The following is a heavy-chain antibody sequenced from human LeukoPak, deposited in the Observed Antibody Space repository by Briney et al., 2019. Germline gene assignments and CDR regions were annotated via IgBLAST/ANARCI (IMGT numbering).Heavy chain of an antibody. CDR3: ARDGYSGNDGL. CDR2: IYHSGST. Sequence: SETLSLTCTVSGGSVSTYYWSWIRQPPGKGLEWIGYIYHSGSTKYNPSLKSRVTISVDTSKNQFSLKLSSVTAADTAVYYCARDGYSGNDGLWGQGTLVTVSS. CDR1: GGSVSTYY. V-gene: IGHV4-59*02. J-gene: IGHJ4*02. D-gene: IGHD5-12*01.